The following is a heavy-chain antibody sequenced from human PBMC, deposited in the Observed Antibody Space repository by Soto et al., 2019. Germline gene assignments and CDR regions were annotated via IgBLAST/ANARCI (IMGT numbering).Heavy chain of an antibody. D-gene: IGHD3-22*01. Sequence: GSPRHSCAPPVFSFIGATPSSVRQPTGKGLEWVSAISGSGGSTYYADSVKGRFTISRDNSKNTLYLQMNSLRAEDTAVYYCAKSLGVTMIVVAHWGQGTLVTVS. CDR1: VFSFIGAT. CDR2: ISGSGGST. J-gene: IGHJ4*02. CDR3: AKSLGVTMIVVAH. V-gene: IGHV3-23*01.